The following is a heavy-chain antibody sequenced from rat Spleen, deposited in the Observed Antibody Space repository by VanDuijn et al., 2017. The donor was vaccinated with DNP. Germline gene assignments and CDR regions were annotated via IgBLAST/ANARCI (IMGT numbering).Heavy chain of an antibody. CDR1: GYTFTNYF. V-gene: IGHV1-43*01. J-gene: IGHJ2*01. CDR3: ARSTIAALDY. Sequence: QVQLQQSGAELAKPGSSVKISCKASGYTFTNYFISWVKQTTGQGLEFIGYINTRSGGTNFNEKFKDKATLTVVKSSSTAFMQLSSLTPDDSAVYYCARSTIAALDYWGQGVMVTVSS. D-gene: IGHD1-2*01. CDR2: INTRSGGT.